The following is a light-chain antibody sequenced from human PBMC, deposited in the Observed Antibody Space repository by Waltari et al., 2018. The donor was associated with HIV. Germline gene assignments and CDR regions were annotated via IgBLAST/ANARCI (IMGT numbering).Light chain of an antibody. Sequence: QSALTQPASVSGSPGQSIPISCTGTSSDVGGYNYVSWYQQHPGKAPKLMIYEVSNRPSGVSYRFSGSKSGNTASLTISGLQPEDEAEYFCISYISSSTPVFGGGTKLTVL. V-gene: IGLV2-14*01. CDR2: EVS. CDR1: SSDVGGYNY. J-gene: IGLJ3*02. CDR3: ISYISSSTPV.